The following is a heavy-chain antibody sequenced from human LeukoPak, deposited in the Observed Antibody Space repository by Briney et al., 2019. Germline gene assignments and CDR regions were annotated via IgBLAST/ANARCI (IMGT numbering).Heavy chain of an antibody. CDR3: ARIIVGATTDYYYYMDV. V-gene: IGHV1-18*01. D-gene: IGHD1-26*01. J-gene: IGHJ6*03. CDR1: GYTFTSYG. CDR2: ISAYNGNT. Sequence: ASVKVSCKASGYTFTSYGISWVRQAPGQGLEWMGWISAYNGNTNYAQKLQGRVTMTTDTSTSTAYMELRSPRSDDTAVYYCARIIVGATTDYYYYMDVWGKGTTVTVSS.